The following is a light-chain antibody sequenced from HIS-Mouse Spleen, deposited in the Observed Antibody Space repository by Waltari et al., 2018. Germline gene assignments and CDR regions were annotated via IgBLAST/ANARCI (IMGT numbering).Light chain of an antibody. Sequence: EIVLTQSPATLSLSPGERATLSCRASQSVSSYLAWYQQKHGQGPRLLIYDAANRATGIPARFSGSGSGTYFTLTISSLEPEDFAVYYCQQRSNWPITFGQGTRLEIK. V-gene: IGKV3-11*01. CDR2: DAA. CDR1: QSVSSY. CDR3: QQRSNWPIT. J-gene: IGKJ5*01.